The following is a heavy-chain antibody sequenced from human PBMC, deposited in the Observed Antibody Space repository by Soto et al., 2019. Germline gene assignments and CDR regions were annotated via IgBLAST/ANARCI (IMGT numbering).Heavy chain of an antibody. V-gene: IGHV5-51*01. CDR3: ARSQFDYVWGTSGYFDS. D-gene: IGHD3-16*01. J-gene: IGHJ4*02. CDR1: GYSFTNYW. Sequence: PGESLKISCKGSGYSFTNYWIGWVRQMPGKGLEWMGIIYPGDSDARYSPSFKGQVTISVDESTTTAFLQWSSLKASDTAMYFCARSQFDYVWGTSGYFDSWGQGTLVTVSS. CDR2: IYPGDSDA.